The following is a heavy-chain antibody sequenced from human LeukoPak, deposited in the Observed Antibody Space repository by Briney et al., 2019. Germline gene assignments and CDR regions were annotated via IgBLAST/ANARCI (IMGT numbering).Heavy chain of an antibody. Sequence: PTGGSLRLSCAASGFTFSSYAMSWVRQAPGKGLEWVSAISGSGGSTYYADSVKGRFTISRDNSKNTLYLQMNSLRAEDTAVYYCTTDDPLLWFGELYDYWGQGTLVTVSS. CDR3: TTDDPLLWFGELYDY. D-gene: IGHD3-10*01. CDR2: ISGSGGST. J-gene: IGHJ4*02. V-gene: IGHV3-23*01. CDR1: GFTFSSYA.